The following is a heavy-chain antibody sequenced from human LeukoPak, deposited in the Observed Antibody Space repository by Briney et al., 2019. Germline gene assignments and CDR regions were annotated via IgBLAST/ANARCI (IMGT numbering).Heavy chain of an antibody. D-gene: IGHD1-1*01. CDR3: ATTRAPSNGRVLYYMDV. V-gene: IGHV3-21*01. CDR1: GFTFSSYS. CDR2: IISSSSHM. J-gene: IGHJ6*03. Sequence: PGESLRLSCAASGFTFSSYSMNWVRQAPGKGLEWVSSIISSSSHMYYADSVKGRFTISRDNAKNSLYLQMNSLRAEDTAVYYCATTRAPSNGRVLYYMDVWGKGTTLSVSS.